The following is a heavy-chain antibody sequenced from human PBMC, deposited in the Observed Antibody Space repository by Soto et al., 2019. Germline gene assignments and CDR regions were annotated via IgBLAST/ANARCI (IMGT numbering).Heavy chain of an antibody. Sequence: EVQLLESGGGLVQPGGSLRLSCAASGFTFSTYAMSWIRQARGKGLEWVSGISNSGGRTYYADSVKGRFTISRDNSKNTLYLQMNSLRAEDTAVYYCAKDISSGVGDYFDYWGQGTLVTVSP. V-gene: IGHV3-23*01. D-gene: IGHD1-26*01. CDR3: AKDISSGVGDYFDY. J-gene: IGHJ4*02. CDR1: GFTFSTYA. CDR2: ISNSGGRT.